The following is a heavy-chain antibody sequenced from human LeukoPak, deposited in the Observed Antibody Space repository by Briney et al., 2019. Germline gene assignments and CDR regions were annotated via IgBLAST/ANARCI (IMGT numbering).Heavy chain of an antibody. CDR3: ARGHGIFGVIDY. D-gene: IGHD3-3*01. V-gene: IGHV3-21*01. CDR1: GFTFSSYS. CDR2: ISSSSSYI. Sequence: GGSLRLSCAASGFTFSSYSMNWVRQAPGKGLEWVSSISSSSSYIYYADSVKGRFTISRDNAKNSLYLQMNSLRAEDTAVYCCARGHGIFGVIDYWGQGTLVTVSS. J-gene: IGHJ4*02.